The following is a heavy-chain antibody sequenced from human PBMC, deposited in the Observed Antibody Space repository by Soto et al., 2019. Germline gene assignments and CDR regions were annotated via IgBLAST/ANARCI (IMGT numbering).Heavy chain of an antibody. D-gene: IGHD6-19*01. J-gene: IGHJ6*02. CDR3: ATRSSSGWYDYGMDV. Sequence: ASVKVSCKASGYTFTGNYMHWVRQAPGQGLEWMGWINPNSGGTNYAQKFQGWVTMTRDTSISTAYMELSRLRSDDTAVYYCATRSSSGWYDYGMDVWGQGTTVTVSS. CDR1: GYTFTGNY. CDR2: INPNSGGT. V-gene: IGHV1-2*04.